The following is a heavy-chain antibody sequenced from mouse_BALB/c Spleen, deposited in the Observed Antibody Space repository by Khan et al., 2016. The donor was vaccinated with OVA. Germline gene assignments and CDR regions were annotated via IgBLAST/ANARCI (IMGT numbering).Heavy chain of an antibody. V-gene: IGHV1S81*02. D-gene: IGHD1-1*01. CDR2: TNPTNGRT. J-gene: IGHJ2*01. Sequence: QVQLQQSGAELVKAGASVKMSCKASGYTFTSYWMHWVKQRLGQGLEWFAETNPTNGRTYYNAKFKSKATLTVDQSSSTAYMLLSGPTFEDSAVYYCARIKKIVATYFDYWGQGTTLTVSS. CDR3: ARIKKIVATYFDY. CDR1: GYTFTSYW.